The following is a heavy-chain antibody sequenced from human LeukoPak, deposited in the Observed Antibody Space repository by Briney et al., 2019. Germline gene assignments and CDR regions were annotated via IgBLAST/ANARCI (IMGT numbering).Heavy chain of an antibody. CDR2: MNPNSGNT. J-gene: IGHJ4*02. V-gene: IGHV1-8*01. CDR1: GYTFTSYD. Sequence: ASVKVSCKASGYTFTSYDINWVRRATGQGLEWMGWMNPNSGNTGYAQKFQGRVTMTRNTSISTAYMELSSLRSEDTAVYYCARGGRYYDSSGYYGLFGETKSIDYWGQGTLVTVSS. D-gene: IGHD3-22*01. CDR3: ARGGRYYDSSGYYGLFGETKSIDY.